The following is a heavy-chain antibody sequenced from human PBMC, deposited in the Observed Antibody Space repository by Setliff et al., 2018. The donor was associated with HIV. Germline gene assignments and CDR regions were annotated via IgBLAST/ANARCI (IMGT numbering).Heavy chain of an antibody. CDR3: ARKGLRVIQLERRRSAFDI. V-gene: IGHV4-4*02. J-gene: IGHJ3*02. D-gene: IGHD1-1*01. CDR2: IHHSGST. Sequence: LSLTCTVSGGSIRSNDWWSWVRQPPGKGLELIGEIHHSGSTNYNPSLKSRVNMSVDKSKNQLSLKLSSVTAADTALYYCARKGLRVIQLERRRSAFDIWGQGTMVT. CDR1: GGSIRSNDW.